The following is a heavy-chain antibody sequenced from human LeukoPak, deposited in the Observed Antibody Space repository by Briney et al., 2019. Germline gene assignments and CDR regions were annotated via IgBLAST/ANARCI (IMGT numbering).Heavy chain of an antibody. J-gene: IGHJ6*02. Sequence: SQTLSLTCAISGDSVSSNTGAWNWIRQSPSRGLEWLGRTYYRSKWYNDYAVSLRGRITINPDTSNNQFSLQLNSVTPEDTAIYYCARHRSSRAPAGMGVDYCYYAMDVWGQGTTVTVSS. CDR2: TYYRSKWYN. CDR3: ARHRSSRAPAGMGVDYCYYAMDV. V-gene: IGHV6-1*01. CDR1: GDSVSSNTGA. D-gene: IGHD6-13*01.